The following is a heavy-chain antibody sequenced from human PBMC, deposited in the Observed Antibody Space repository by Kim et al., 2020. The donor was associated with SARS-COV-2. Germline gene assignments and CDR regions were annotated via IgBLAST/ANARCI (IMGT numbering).Heavy chain of an antibody. J-gene: IGHJ2*01. V-gene: IGHV3-23*01. CDR3: AKVLTASSGYPYLYFDL. Sequence: VKGRFTISRDNSKNTMNLQMNSLRAEDTAVYYCAKVLTASSGYPYLYFDLWGRGTLVTVSS. D-gene: IGHD3-22*01.